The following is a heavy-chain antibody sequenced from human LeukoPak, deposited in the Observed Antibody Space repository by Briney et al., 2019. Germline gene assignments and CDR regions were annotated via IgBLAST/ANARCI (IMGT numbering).Heavy chain of an antibody. D-gene: IGHD3-10*01. Sequence: SETLSLTCTVSGGSISSSSYYWGWIRQPPGKGLEWIGSIYYSGSTYYNPSLKSRVTISVDTSKNQFSLKLSSVTAADTAVYYCARDYPWSVRGVTPFKDGMDVWGQGTTVTVSS. CDR3: ARDYPWSVRGVTPFKDGMDV. V-gene: IGHV4-39*07. CDR2: IYYSGST. CDR1: GGSISSSSYY. J-gene: IGHJ6*02.